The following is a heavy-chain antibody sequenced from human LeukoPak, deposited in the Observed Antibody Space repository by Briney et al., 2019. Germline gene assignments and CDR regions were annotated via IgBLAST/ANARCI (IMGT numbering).Heavy chain of an antibody. V-gene: IGHV3-30*02. Sequence: GGSLRLSCAASGFTFSSYGMHWVRQAPGKGLEWVAFIRYDGSNKYYADSVKGRFTISRDNSKNTLYLQMNSLRAEDTAVYYCAKDGALSTSWYFYCDYWGQGTLVTVSS. J-gene: IGHJ4*02. CDR2: IRYDGSNK. D-gene: IGHD2-2*01. CDR1: GFTFSSYG. CDR3: AKDGALSTSWYFYCDY.